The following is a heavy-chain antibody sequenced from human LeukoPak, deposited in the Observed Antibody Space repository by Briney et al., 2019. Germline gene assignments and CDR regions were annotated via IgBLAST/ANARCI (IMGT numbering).Heavy chain of an antibody. CDR2: LYSGGTT. Sequence: PGGSLRLSCAASGFTFSSYWMHWVRQAPGKGLEWVSILYSGGTTYYADSVKGRFTISRDNSKNTLYLQMNSLRAEDTAVYYCAKDISSTNTYYYDSSWGQGTLVTVSS. D-gene: IGHD3-22*01. V-gene: IGHV3-53*01. CDR3: AKDISSTNTYYYDSS. CDR1: GFTFSSYW. J-gene: IGHJ4*02.